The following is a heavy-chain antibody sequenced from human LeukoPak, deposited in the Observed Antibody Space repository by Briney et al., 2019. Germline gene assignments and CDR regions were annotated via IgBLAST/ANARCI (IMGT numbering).Heavy chain of an antibody. CDR3: ARGGDTIGSIRSPFDI. D-gene: IGHD3-22*01. V-gene: IGHV3-53*01. J-gene: IGHJ3*02. Sequence: ARSLRLSCAASGFTVSDNYTSWVRQAPGKGLEWVSAISGGGSTYYADSVKGRFIISRDNSKNTVYLQLNSLRAEDTAVYYCARGGDTIGSIRSPFDIWGQGTMVTVSS. CDR1: GFTVSDNY. CDR2: ISGGGST.